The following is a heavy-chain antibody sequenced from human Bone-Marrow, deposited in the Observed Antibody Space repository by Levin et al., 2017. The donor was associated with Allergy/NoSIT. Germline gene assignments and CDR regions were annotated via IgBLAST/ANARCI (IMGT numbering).Heavy chain of an antibody. V-gene: IGHV3-23*01. D-gene: IGHD4-23*01. CDR3: GRDSVGNPTRRSDY. J-gene: IGHJ4*02. CDR1: GFTFNLYD. CDR2: ISANGVST. Sequence: GGSLRLSCVASGFTFNLYDMSWVRQAPGKGLEWVSAISANGVSTYYSDSVKGRLIISRDNSKNTVYLQMNSLRAADTAVYYCGRDSVGNPTRRSDYWGQGARVTVSS.